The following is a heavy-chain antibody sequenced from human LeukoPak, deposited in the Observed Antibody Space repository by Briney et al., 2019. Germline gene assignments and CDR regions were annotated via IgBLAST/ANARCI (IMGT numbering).Heavy chain of an antibody. CDR3: ARNYAYNHFDY. CDR2: MNSDGGQK. CDR1: GFTFSSSW. D-gene: IGHD5-24*01. J-gene: IGHJ4*02. V-gene: IGHV3-7*01. Sequence: GGSLRLSCAVSGFTFSSSWMTWVRQAPGKGLEWVATMNSDGGQKSYVDSVKGRLTISRDNAKNSLYLQMNSLRAEDTAVYYCARNYAYNHFDYWGQGTLVTVSS.